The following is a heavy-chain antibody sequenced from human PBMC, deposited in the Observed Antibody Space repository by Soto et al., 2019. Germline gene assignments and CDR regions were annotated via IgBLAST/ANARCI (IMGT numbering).Heavy chain of an antibody. J-gene: IGHJ6*02. V-gene: IGHV3-33*01. CDR3: ARGVLVRGIKYHGMDV. Sequence: QVQLVESGGGVVQPGRSLSLSCAASGFTFSSYGIHWVRQAPGKGLEWVAVIWYDGSNKYYADSVKGRFTISRDNSKNTLYLEKNSLRAEDKAVDYCARGVLVRGIKYHGMDVWGQGTTVTGSS. D-gene: IGHD3-10*01. CDR1: GFTFSSYG. CDR2: IWYDGSNK.